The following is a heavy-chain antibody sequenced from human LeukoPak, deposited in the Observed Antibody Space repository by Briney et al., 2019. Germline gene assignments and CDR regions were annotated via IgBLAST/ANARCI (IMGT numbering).Heavy chain of an antibody. CDR1: GFTFSSYW. CDR3: AGVPWFDP. D-gene: IGHD6-6*01. Sequence: HPGGSLRLSCAASGFTFSSYWMSWVRQAPGKGLEWVANIKQDGSEKYYVDSVKGRFTISRDNSKNTVYLQMNSLRAEDTAVYYCAGVPWFDPWGQGTLVTVSS. J-gene: IGHJ5*02. V-gene: IGHV3-7*03. CDR2: IKQDGSEK.